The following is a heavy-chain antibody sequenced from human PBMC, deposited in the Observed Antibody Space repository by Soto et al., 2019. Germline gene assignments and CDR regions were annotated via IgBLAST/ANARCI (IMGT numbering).Heavy chain of an antibody. D-gene: IGHD3-10*01. J-gene: IGHJ4*02. Sequence: QVQLVESGGGVVQPGRSLRLSCAASGFTFSSYAMHWVRQAPGKGLEWVAVISYDGSNKYYADSVKGRFTISRDTSKNTLYLQMNSQRAEDTAVYYCASSIRGNLKEAFDYWGQGTLVTVSS. CDR1: GFTFSSYA. CDR3: ASSIRGNLKEAFDY. CDR2: ISYDGSNK. V-gene: IGHV3-30-3*01.